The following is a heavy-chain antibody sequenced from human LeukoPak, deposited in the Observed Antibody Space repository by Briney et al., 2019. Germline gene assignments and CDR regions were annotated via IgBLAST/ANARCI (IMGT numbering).Heavy chain of an antibody. Sequence: ASVKVSCKASGYTFTGYYMHWVRQAPGQGLEWMGWINPNSGGTNYAQKFQGRVTMTRDTSISTAYMELGRLRSDDTAVYYCARPVFCSSTSCPFDYWGQGTLVTVSS. CDR3: ARPVFCSSTSCPFDY. CDR2: INPNSGGT. CDR1: GYTFTGYY. D-gene: IGHD2-2*01. J-gene: IGHJ4*02. V-gene: IGHV1-2*02.